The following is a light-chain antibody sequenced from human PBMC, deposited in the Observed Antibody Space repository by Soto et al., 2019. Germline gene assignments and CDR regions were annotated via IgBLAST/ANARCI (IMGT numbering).Light chain of an antibody. Sequence: QSVLTQPASVSGSPGQSITISCTGTTSDVGGYNYVSWFQQHPGKAPKLKIYEVSNRPSGVSNRFSGSKSGYTASLTISELQAEDEADYYCTSFTRSSTWVFGGGTQLTVL. J-gene: IGLJ3*02. CDR3: TSFTRSSTWV. V-gene: IGLV2-14*03. CDR2: EVS. CDR1: TSDVGGYNY.